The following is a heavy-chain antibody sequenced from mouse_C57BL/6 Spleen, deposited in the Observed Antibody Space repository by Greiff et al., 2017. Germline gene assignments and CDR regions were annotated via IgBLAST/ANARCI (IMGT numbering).Heavy chain of an antibody. V-gene: IGHV1-55*01. CDR1: GYTFTSYW. J-gene: IGHJ4*01. D-gene: IGHD3-2*02. Sequence: QVQLQQPGAELVKPGASVKMSCKASGYTFTSYWITWVKQRPGQGLEWIGDIYPGSGSTNYNEKFKSKATLTVDTSSSTAYMQLSSLTSEDSAVYYCARSPQRRGAMDYWGQGTSVTVSS. CDR3: ARSPQRRGAMDY. CDR2: IYPGSGST.